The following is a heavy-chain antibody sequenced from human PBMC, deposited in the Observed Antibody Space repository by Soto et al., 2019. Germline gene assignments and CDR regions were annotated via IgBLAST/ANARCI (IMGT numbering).Heavy chain of an antibody. CDR2: ISGSGGST. Sequence: EVQLLESGGGLVQPGGSLRLSCAASGFTFSSYAMSWVRQAPGKGLEWVSAISGSGGSTYYADSVKGRFTISRDNSKNTLYLQMNSLRAEDTAVYYCAKNYYDSSGYYQKPPLLDWFDPWGQGTLVTVSS. J-gene: IGHJ5*02. CDR1: GFTFSSYA. V-gene: IGHV3-23*01. CDR3: AKNYYDSSGYYQKPPLLDWFDP. D-gene: IGHD3-22*01.